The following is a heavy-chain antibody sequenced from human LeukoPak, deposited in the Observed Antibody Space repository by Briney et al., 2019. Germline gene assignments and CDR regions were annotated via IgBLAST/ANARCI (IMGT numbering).Heavy chain of an antibody. J-gene: IGHJ4*02. V-gene: IGHV4-30-2*01. Sequence: SETLPLTCTVSGGSISSGGYYWSWIRQPPGKGLEWIGYIYHSGSTYYNPSLKSRVTISVDRSKNQFSLKLSSVTAADTAVYYCARDATLQPFDYWGQGTLVTVSS. CDR1: GGSISSGGYY. CDR3: ARDATLQPFDY. D-gene: IGHD1-1*01. CDR2: IYHSGST.